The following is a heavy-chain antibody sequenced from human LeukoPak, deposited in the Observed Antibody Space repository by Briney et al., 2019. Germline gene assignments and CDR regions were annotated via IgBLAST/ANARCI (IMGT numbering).Heavy chain of an antibody. D-gene: IGHD2/OR15-2a*01. CDR2: IKPDGSEK. CDR1: GCTFSSYW. J-gene: IGHJ4*02. V-gene: IGHV3-7*05. CDR3: ARPANKCFDY. Sequence: PGGSLRLSCAASGCTFSSYWMSWVRQTPGKGLEWVASIKPDGSEKYYVDSVKGRFTISRDSAKNSLDLQMNSLRAEDAAIYYCARPANKCFDYWGQGALVTVSS.